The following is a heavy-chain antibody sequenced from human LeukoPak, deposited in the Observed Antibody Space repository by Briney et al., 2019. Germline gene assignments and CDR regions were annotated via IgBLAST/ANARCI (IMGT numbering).Heavy chain of an antibody. CDR1: GFSFSNFW. Sequence: PGGSLRLSCAASGFSFSNFWMGWVRQAPGKGLEWVAVISYDGPNKYYADSVKGRFTISRDDSKSTLYLQMNSLRPEDTAVYYCAKEKLPSGYSFLTDYWGQGTLVTVSS. V-gene: IGHV3-30*18. CDR2: ISYDGPNK. J-gene: IGHJ4*02. D-gene: IGHD5-18*01. CDR3: AKEKLPSGYSFLTDY.